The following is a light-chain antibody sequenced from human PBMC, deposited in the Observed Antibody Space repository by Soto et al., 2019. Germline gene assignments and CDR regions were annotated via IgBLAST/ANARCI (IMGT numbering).Light chain of an antibody. CDR1: SSDVGGYDF. Sequence: QSALTQPASVSGSPGQSITISCTGTSSDVGGYDFVSWYQQHPGKAPKLMIYDVSNRPSGVSNRLSGSKSGNTASLTTSGLQAEDEADYYCSSYTSSNSPVFGTGTKVTVL. J-gene: IGLJ1*01. V-gene: IGLV2-14*03. CDR3: SSYTSSNSPV. CDR2: DVS.